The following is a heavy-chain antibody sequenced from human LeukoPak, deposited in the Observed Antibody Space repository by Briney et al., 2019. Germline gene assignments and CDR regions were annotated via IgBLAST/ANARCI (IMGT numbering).Heavy chain of an antibody. D-gene: IGHD3-9*01. V-gene: IGHV3-21*01. CDR1: GFTFNIYT. CDR2: ITSSSTYI. J-gene: IGHJ4*02. Sequence: GGSLRLSCAASGFTFNIYTMNWVRQAPGKGLEWVSSITSSSTYIYYADSVKGRFTISRDNSKNTLYLQMNSLRAEDTAVYYCAKDTEYQLRYFDWLSPIDYWGQGTLVTVSS. CDR3: AKDTEYQLRYFDWLSPIDY.